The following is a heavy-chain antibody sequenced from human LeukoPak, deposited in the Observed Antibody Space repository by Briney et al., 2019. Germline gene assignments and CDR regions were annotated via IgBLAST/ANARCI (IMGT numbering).Heavy chain of an antibody. D-gene: IGHD5-24*01. CDR3: AKDRTALEMAFDY. V-gene: IGHV3-64*01. Sequence: GGSLRLSCAASGFTFSSYGMHWVRQAPGKGLEYVSAISRNGGTTDYAKSVKGRFTISRDNSKNTLYLQMNSLRAEDTAVYYCAKDRTALEMAFDYWGQGTLVTVSS. CDR1: GFTFSSYG. CDR2: ISRNGGTT. J-gene: IGHJ4*02.